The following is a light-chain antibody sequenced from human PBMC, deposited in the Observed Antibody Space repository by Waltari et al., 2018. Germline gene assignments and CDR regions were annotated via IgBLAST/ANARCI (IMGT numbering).Light chain of an antibody. Sequence: EIVMTQSPATLSVSPGETATLSCRASQSVSSNVAWYQKKPGQAPRLLIYDASTRAPSIPARFRGSGSGTEFTLTISSLQSEDSAVYYCQQYNRWPPITFGQGTRLEIK. CDR1: QSVSSN. CDR3: QQYNRWPPIT. J-gene: IGKJ5*01. CDR2: DAS. V-gene: IGKV3-15*01.